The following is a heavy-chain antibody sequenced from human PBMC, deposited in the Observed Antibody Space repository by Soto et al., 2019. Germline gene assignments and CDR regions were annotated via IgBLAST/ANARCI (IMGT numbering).Heavy chain of an antibody. V-gene: IGHV3-30-3*01. CDR2: ISYDGSNK. J-gene: IGHJ6*02. CDR3: ARSRTSFYYYYGMDV. CDR1: GFTFSNYA. D-gene: IGHD3-16*02. Sequence: GGSLRLSCAASGFTFSNYAMHWVRQAPGKGLEWVAVISYDGSNKYYADSVKGRFTISRDNSKNTLYLQMNSLRAEDTAVFFCARSRTSFYYYYGMDVWGQGTTVTVSS.